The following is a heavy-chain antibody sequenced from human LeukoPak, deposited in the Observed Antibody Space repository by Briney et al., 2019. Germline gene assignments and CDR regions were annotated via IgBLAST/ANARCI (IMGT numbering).Heavy chain of an antibody. D-gene: IGHD3-10*01. V-gene: IGHV4-34*01. CDR2: INHSGST. CDR3: ARGVIGRTKFDY. J-gene: IGHJ4*02. CDR1: GGSFSGYY. Sequence: PSETLTLTCAVYGGSFSGYYWSWIRQPPGKGLEWIVEINHSGSTTYNPSLKRRVTISVDTSKNQCSLKLSSVTAADTAVYYCARGVIGRTKFDYWGQGTLVTVSS.